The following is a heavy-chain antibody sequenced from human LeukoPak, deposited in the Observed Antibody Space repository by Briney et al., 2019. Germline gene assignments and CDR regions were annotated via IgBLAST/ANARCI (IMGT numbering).Heavy chain of an antibody. V-gene: IGHV3-33*01. CDR1: GFTFSNYA. CDR2: VWYDGSNK. J-gene: IGHJ4*02. CDR3: ARSSGWQPDFDY. Sequence: GGSLRLSCAASGFTFSNYAMHWVRQAPGKGLEWVAVVWYDGSNKYYADSVKGRFTISRDNSKNTLYLQMNSLRAEDTAVYYCARSSGWQPDFDYWGQGTLVTVSS. D-gene: IGHD6-19*01.